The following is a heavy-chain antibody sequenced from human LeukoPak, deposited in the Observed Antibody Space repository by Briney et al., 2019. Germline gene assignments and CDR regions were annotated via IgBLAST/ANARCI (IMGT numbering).Heavy chain of an antibody. CDR2: IYHSGST. CDR3: ARVATAFDY. V-gene: IGHV4-30-2*01. J-gene: IGHJ4*02. CDR1: GGSISSGGYS. Sequence: SETLSLTCAVSGGSISSGGYSWSWIRQPPGKGLEWIGYIYHSGSTYYDPSLKSRVTISVDRSKNQFSLKLSSVTAADTAVYYCARVATAFDYWGQGTLVTVSS.